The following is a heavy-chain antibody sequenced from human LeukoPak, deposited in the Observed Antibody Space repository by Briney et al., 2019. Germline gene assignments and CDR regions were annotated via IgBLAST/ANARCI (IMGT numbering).Heavy chain of an antibody. V-gene: IGHV4-39*07. CDR1: GGSISSSSYY. J-gene: IGHJ5*02. CDR3: ARTGRLLWFGELFPNWFDP. D-gene: IGHD3-10*01. Sequence: SETLSLTCTVSGGSISSSSYYWGWIRQPPGKGLEWIGSIYYSGSTYYNPSLKSRVTISVDTSKNQFSLKLSSVTAADTAVYYCARTGRLLWFGELFPNWFDPWGQGTLVTVSS. CDR2: IYYSGST.